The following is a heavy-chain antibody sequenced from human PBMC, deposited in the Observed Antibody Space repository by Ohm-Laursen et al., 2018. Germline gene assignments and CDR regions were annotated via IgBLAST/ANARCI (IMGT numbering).Heavy chain of an antibody. V-gene: IGHV3-9*01. Sequence: SLRLSCAASGFTFDDYAMHWVRQAPGKGLEWVSSISWNSGSIGYADSVKGRFTISRDNAKNSLYLQMNSLRVEDTALYYCAKDTRLAMDSNGYLDYWGQGTLVTVSS. CDR2: ISWNSGSI. J-gene: IGHJ4*02. CDR1: GFTFDDYA. D-gene: IGHD6-19*01. CDR3: AKDTRLAMDSNGYLDY.